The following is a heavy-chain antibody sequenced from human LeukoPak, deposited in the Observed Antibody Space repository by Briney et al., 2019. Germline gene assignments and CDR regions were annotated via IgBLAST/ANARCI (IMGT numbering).Heavy chain of an antibody. Sequence: TGGSLRLSCAASGFTFSSYSMNWVRQAPGKGLEWVSSISSSSSYIYYADSVKGRFTISRDNAKNSLYLQMNSLRAEDTAVYYCARDQGSITMIAEGYWGQGTLVTVSS. CDR1: GFTFSSYS. CDR3: ARDQGSITMIAEGY. V-gene: IGHV3-21*01. J-gene: IGHJ4*02. CDR2: ISSSSSYI. D-gene: IGHD3-22*01.